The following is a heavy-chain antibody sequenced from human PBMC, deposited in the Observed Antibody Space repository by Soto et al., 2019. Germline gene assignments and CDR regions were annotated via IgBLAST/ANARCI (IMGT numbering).Heavy chain of an antibody. CDR3: ARQTRTGITGTKSGAFDI. CDR2: INPNSGGT. D-gene: IGHD1-7*01. J-gene: IGHJ3*02. V-gene: IGHV1-2*02. CDR1: GYTFTGYY. Sequence: AAVKVCCKASGYTFTGYYMHWVGQAAGQGLEGMGWINPNSGGTNYAQKFQGRVTMTRDTSISTAYMELSRLRSDDTAVYYCARQTRTGITGTKSGAFDIWGQGTMVTVSS.